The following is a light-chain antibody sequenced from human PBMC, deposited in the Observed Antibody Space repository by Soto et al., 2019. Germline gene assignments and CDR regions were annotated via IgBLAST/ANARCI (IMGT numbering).Light chain of an antibody. CDR1: TSNIGTFY. CDR2: LGD. J-gene: IGLJ1*01. Sequence: VLTQPPSASSTPGQPVTISCSGSTSNIGTFYVYWYQHLPGTAPKLLIYLGDQRASGVSDRFSGSKSGTSASLAINGLRSDDEADYYCAAWDDNLNAYVFGSGTKVTVL. V-gene: IGLV1-47*02. CDR3: AAWDDNLNAYV.